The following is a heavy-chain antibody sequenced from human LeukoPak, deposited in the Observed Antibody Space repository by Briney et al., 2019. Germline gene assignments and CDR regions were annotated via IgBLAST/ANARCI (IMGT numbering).Heavy chain of an antibody. V-gene: IGHV3-30*04. CDR3: ARGTCTSCGMV. CDR1: GFTFSSYA. D-gene: IGHD2-2*01. J-gene: IGHJ3*01. CDR2: ISYDGSNK. Sequence: GRSLRLSRAASGFTFSSYAMHWVRQAPGKGLEWVAVISYDGSNKYYADSVKGRFTISRDNSKNTLYLQMNSLRAEDTAVYYCARGTCTSCGMVWGQGTMVTVSS.